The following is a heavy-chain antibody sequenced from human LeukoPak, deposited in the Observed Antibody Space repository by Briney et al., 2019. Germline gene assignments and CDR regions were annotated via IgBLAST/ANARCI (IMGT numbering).Heavy chain of an antibody. Sequence: PSETLSLTCTVSGGSISSGSYYWNWIRQSAGKGLEWIGRIYANGGTNYNPSLRSRVTISVDTSKNQFSLKLSSVTAADTAVYYCARYDSRGSGSTKLDHWGPGTLVTVSS. CDR2: IYANGGT. D-gene: IGHD3-3*01. J-gene: IGHJ4*02. CDR3: ARYDSRGSGSTKLDH. V-gene: IGHV4-61*02. CDR1: GGSISSGSYY.